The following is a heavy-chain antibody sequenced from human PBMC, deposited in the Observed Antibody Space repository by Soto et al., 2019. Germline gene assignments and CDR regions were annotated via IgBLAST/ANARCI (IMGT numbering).Heavy chain of an antibody. Sequence: ASVKVSCKASGGTFSSYAISWVRQAPGQGLEWMGGIIPIFGTANYAQKFQGRVTITADESTSTAYMELSSLRYEDTAVYYCAKEGAYGGNNRAFNIWGQGKRVTVSS. CDR1: GGTFSSYA. V-gene: IGHV1-69*13. CDR2: IIPIFGTA. CDR3: AKEGAYGGNNRAFNI. D-gene: IGHD4-17*01. J-gene: IGHJ3*02.